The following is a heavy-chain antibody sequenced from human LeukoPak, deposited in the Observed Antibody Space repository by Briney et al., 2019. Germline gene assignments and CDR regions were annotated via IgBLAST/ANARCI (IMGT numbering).Heavy chain of an antibody. CDR1: GGSISSSSYY. D-gene: IGHD3-9*01. CDR2: IYYSGST. V-gene: IGHV4-39*07. CDR3: ARAHYDILTDFGWFDP. J-gene: IGHJ5*02. Sequence: SETLSLTCTVSGGSISSSSYYWGWIRQPPGKGLEWIGSIYYSGSTYYNPSLKSRVTISVDTSKNQFSLKLSSVTAADTAVYYCARAHYDILTDFGWFDPWGQGTLVTVSS.